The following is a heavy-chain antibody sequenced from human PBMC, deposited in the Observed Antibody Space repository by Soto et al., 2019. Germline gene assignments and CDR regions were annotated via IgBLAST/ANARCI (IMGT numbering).Heavy chain of an antibody. Sequence: ASVKVSCKASGYTFTSYAMHWVRQAPGQRLEWMGWINAGNGNTKYSQKFQGRVTTTRDTSASTAYMELSSLRSEDTAVYYCARVRIAPRSFHPWGQATLVTVSS. V-gene: IGHV1-3*01. J-gene: IGHJ5*02. CDR2: INAGNGNT. CDR3: ARVRIAPRSFHP. CDR1: GYTFTSYA. D-gene: IGHD6-6*01.